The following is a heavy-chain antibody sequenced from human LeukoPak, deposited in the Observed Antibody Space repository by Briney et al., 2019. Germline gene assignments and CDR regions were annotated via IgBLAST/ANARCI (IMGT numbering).Heavy chain of an antibody. CDR1: VFTFEDYA. CDR2: ISWNSGSI. D-gene: IGHD3-3*01. CDR3: AKDVFGLEGAMDV. Sequence: GVSLRLSCAASVFTFEDYAVHWVRQAPGKGLEGVCGISWNSGSIDYADSVKDRLIIYSDKAKNSLYVQMNSLRAEDRDLYFCAKDVFGLEGAMDVWAKGPAVTVSS. J-gene: IGHJ6*03. V-gene: IGHV3-9*01.